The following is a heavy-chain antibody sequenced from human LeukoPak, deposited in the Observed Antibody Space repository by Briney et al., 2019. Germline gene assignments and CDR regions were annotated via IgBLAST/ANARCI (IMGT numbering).Heavy chain of an antibody. J-gene: IGHJ4*02. CDR1: GFTFDDYA. V-gene: IGHV3-9*01. CDR3: ASRHCSGGGCYFAGADPFDY. CDR2: INWNSNYI. D-gene: IGHD2-15*01. Sequence: PGGSLRLSCAASGFTFDDYAMHWVRQGPGKGLEWVSGINWNSNYIGYADSVKGRFTISRDTSKNTLYLQMNRLRAEDTAVYYCASRHCSGGGCYFAGADPFDYWGQGTLVTVSS.